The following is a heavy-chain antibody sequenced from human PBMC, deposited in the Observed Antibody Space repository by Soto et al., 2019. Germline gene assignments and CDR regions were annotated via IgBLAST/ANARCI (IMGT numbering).Heavy chain of an antibody. J-gene: IGHJ1*01. CDR2: TYYRSKWYN. D-gene: IGHD3-22*01. CDR1: GDSVSSDTAA. Sequence: PSQTLSLTCAISGDSVSSDTAAWNWIRQSPSRGLEWLGRTYYRSKWYNDYAVSVKSRITINPDTSKNQFSLQLNSVTPEDTAVYYCARDYSSGYSTGGYFQHWGQGTLVTVSS. CDR3: ARDYSSGYSTGGYFQH. V-gene: IGHV6-1*01.